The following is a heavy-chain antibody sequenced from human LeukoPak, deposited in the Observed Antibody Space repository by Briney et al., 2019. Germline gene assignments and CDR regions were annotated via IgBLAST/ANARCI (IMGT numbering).Heavy chain of an antibody. J-gene: IGHJ4*02. Sequence: GGSLRLSCAASGFTFSSYGMHWVRQAPGKGLEWVSAISGSGGSTYYADSVKGRFTISRDNSKNTLYLQMNSLRAEDTAVYYCAKVGPNGYYYDSSGYYQGYFDYWGQGTLVTVSS. CDR2: ISGSGGST. D-gene: IGHD3-22*01. CDR3: AKVGPNGYYYDSSGYYQGYFDY. V-gene: IGHV3-23*01. CDR1: GFTFSSYG.